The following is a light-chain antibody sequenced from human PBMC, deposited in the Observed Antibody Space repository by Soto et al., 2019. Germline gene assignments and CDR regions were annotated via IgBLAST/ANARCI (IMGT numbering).Light chain of an antibody. V-gene: IGLV2-11*01. CDR1: SSDVGGYNS. CDR3: CSYVGSYSYV. CDR2: DGA. J-gene: IGLJ1*01. Sequence: QSLLTQPRSVSGSPGQSVTVSCIGTSSDVGGYNSVSWYQQHPGKAPKLMVYDGAKRPSGVPDRFSGSKSGNTASLTXSGLQGEDEADYYCCSYVGSYSYVFGTGTKVTVL.